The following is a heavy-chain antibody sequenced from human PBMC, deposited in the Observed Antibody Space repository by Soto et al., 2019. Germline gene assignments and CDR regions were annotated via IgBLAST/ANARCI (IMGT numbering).Heavy chain of an antibody. CDR3: ARDPYGGNTYNWFDP. V-gene: IGHV1-69*13. CDR2: IIPIFGTA. J-gene: IGHJ5*02. D-gene: IGHD2-15*01. CDR1: GGTFSSYA. Sequence: SVKVSCKASGGTFSSYAISWVRQAPGQGLEWMGGIIPIFGTANYAQKFQGRVTITADESTSTAYMELSSLRSEDTAVYYCARDPYGGNTYNWFDPWGQGTLVTVSS.